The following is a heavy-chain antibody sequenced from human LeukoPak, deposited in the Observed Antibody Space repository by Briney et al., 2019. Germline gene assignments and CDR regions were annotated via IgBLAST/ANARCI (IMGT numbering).Heavy chain of an antibody. Sequence: ASVKVSCKGSGYTFTSYGISWVRQAPGQGLEWMGWISAYNGNTNYAQKLQGRVTMTTDTSTSTAYMQLRSLRSDDTALYYCARDHSSSWNFDYWGQGTLVTVSS. J-gene: IGHJ4*02. CDR2: ISAYNGNT. D-gene: IGHD6-13*01. CDR1: GYTFTSYG. CDR3: ARDHSSSWNFDY. V-gene: IGHV1-18*01.